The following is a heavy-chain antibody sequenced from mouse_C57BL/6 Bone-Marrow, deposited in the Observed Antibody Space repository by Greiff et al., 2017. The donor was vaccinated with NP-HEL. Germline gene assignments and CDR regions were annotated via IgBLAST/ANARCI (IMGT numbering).Heavy chain of an antibody. CDR3: TTSFITTVVGDY. CDR2: IDPENGDT. Sequence: EVKLVESGAELVRPGASVKLSCTASGFNIKDDYMHWVKQRPEQGLEWIGWIDPENGDTEYASKFQGKATITADTSSNTAYLQLSSLTSGGTAVYYCTTSFITTVVGDYWGQGTTLTVSS. D-gene: IGHD1-1*01. J-gene: IGHJ2*01. V-gene: IGHV14-4*01. CDR1: GFNIKDDY.